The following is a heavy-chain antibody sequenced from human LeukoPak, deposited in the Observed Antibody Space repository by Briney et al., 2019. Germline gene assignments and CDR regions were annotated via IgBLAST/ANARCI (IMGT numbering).Heavy chain of an antibody. CDR1: GFTFSSYA. CDR3: AKGDIVVVPAAITRFDY. J-gene: IGHJ4*02. Sequence: GGSLRLSCAASGFTFSSYAMSWVRQAPGKGLKWVSAISGSGGSTYYADSVKGRFTISRDNSKNTLYLQMNSLRAEDTAVYYCAKGDIVVVPAAITRFDYWGQGTLVTVSS. V-gene: IGHV3-23*01. D-gene: IGHD2-2*02. CDR2: ISGSGGST.